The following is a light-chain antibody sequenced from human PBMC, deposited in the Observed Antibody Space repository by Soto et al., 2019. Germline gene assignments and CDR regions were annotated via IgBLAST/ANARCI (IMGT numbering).Light chain of an antibody. J-gene: IGKJ1*01. V-gene: IGKV3-20*01. Sequence: DIVLTQSPGTLSLSPGERATLSCRASQTVLNNYLTWYQQKPGQAPRRLIFGASFRATGIPDRFSGSGSGTDFTLTISRLEPEDFAVYFCQQFGSSPLTFGQGTKVDIK. CDR3: QQFGSSPLT. CDR1: QTVLNNY. CDR2: GAS.